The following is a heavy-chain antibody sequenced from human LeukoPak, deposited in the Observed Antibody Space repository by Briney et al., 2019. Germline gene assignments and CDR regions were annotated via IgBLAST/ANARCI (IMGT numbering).Heavy chain of an antibody. J-gene: IGHJ3*01. CDR2: INPTSGAT. CDR1: GYTFTGYY. CDR3: AREFRTTTWSFDAFDL. Sequence: ASVKVSCKASGYTFTGYYMHWVRQAPGQGLGWVGWINPTSGATNYAQKFQGRVTMTRDTSNNTSYMELSRLRSDDTAVYYCAREFRTTTWSFDAFDLWGQGTMVTVSS. V-gene: IGHV1-2*02. D-gene: IGHD1/OR15-1a*01.